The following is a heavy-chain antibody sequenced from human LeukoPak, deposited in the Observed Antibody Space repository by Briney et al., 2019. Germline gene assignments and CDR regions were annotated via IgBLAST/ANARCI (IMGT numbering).Heavy chain of an antibody. J-gene: IGHJ4*02. D-gene: IGHD5-24*01. CDR1: GGSITSYY. CDR3: AGYKRIPRDY. Sequence: SETPSLTCTLSGGSITSYYWSWIRQPPGKGLEWIGYIYYSGSTNYSPSLKSRVTVSVDTSKNQFSLRLSSVTAADTAVYYCAGYKRIPRDYWGQGTLVTVSS. CDR2: IYYSGST. V-gene: IGHV4-59*01.